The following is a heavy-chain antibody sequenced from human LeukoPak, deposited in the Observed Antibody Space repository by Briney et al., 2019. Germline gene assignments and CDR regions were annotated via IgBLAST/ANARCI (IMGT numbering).Heavy chain of an antibody. Sequence: GGSLRLSCAASGFTFSSYSMNWVRQAPGKGLEWVSSISSSSSYIYYADSVKGRFTISRDNAKNSLYLQMNSLRAEDTAVYYCGRDLGYCSGGSCYYYDYWGQGTLVTVSS. CDR2: ISSSSSYI. V-gene: IGHV3-21*01. D-gene: IGHD2-15*01. J-gene: IGHJ4*02. CDR1: GFTFSSYS. CDR3: GRDLGYCSGGSCYYYDY.